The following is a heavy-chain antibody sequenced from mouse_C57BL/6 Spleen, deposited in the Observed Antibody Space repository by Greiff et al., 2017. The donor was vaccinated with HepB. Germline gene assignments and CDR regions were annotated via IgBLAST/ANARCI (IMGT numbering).Heavy chain of an antibody. CDR1: GFTFSSYG. CDR3: ARHYYGSSYGYFDV. Sequence: EVMLVESGGDLVKPGGSLKLSCAASGFTFSSYGMSWVRQTPDKRLEWVATISSGGRYTYYPDSVKGRFTISRDNAKNTLYLQMSSLKSEDTAMYYCARHYYGSSYGYFDVWGTGTTVTVSS. CDR2: ISSGGRYT. V-gene: IGHV5-6*01. D-gene: IGHD1-1*01. J-gene: IGHJ1*03.